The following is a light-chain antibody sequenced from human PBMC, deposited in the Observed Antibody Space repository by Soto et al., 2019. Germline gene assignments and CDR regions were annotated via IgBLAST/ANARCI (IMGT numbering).Light chain of an antibody. Sequence: QLTQSPSSLSASVGDRVTITCRASQGISSNLAWYQQKPGRAPKLLIFGASTLQSGVPSRFSGNGSGTDFTLTISSLQPEDFATYYCQKLNAFPAWTFGQGTKVDIK. CDR2: GAS. J-gene: IGKJ1*01. CDR1: QGISSN. V-gene: IGKV1-9*01. CDR3: QKLNAFPAWT.